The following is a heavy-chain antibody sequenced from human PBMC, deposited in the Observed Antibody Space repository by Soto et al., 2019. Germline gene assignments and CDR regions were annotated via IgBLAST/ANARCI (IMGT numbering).Heavy chain of an antibody. Sequence: GGSLRLSCAASGFTFSSYGMHWVRQAPGKGLEWVAVISYDGSNKYYADSVKGRFTISRDNSKNTLYLQMNSLRAEDTAVYYCAKDLKATVTTRGVGNSIYYMDVWGKGTTVTVSS. D-gene: IGHD4-17*01. CDR3: AKDLKATVTTRGVGNSIYYMDV. J-gene: IGHJ6*03. CDR2: ISYDGSNK. CDR1: GFTFSSYG. V-gene: IGHV3-30*18.